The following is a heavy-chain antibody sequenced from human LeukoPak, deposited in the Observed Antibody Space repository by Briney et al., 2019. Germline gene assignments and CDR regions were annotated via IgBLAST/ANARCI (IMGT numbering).Heavy chain of an antibody. J-gene: IGHJ4*02. V-gene: IGHV4-39*01. D-gene: IGHD3-10*01. CDR2: IHYSGTT. Sequence: SETLSLTCNVSGGSMSDNDYSRDWIRQPPGKGLEWMGCIHYSGTTYSNPSLKSRISISVDTSKSQFSLKLRSVTAADTAVYYCARRYYFVSGSYYPFDFWGQGTLVTVSS. CDR3: ARRYYFVSGSYYPFDF. CDR1: GGSMSDNDYS.